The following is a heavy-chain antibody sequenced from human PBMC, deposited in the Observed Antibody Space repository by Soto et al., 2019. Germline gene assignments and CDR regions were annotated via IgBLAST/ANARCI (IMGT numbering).Heavy chain of an antibody. D-gene: IGHD3-10*01. CDR3: AKVRFGGNYYYYGMDV. CDR2: ISHDGTNK. J-gene: IGHJ6*02. CDR1: GFIFSTYA. Sequence: GGSLRLSCATSGFIFSTYAMHWVRQAPGKGLEWVAVISHDGTNKDYADSVKGRFTISRDNSKNTLYLQMNSLRAEDTAVYYCAKVRFGGNYYYYGMDVWGQGTTVTVSS. V-gene: IGHV3-30*04.